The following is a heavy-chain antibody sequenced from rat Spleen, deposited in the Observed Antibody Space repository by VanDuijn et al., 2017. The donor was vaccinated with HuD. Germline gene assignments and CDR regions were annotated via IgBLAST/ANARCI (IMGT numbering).Heavy chain of an antibody. D-gene: IGHD1-7*01. V-gene: IGHV5-20*01. CDR2: ISYNGVST. J-gene: IGHJ2*01. CDR3: AKVPYYGYYYFDY. Sequence: EVQLVESGGDFVQPGRSLKLSCAASGFTFSDYGMVWVLQAPTKGLEWVASISYNGVSTYYLDSVKGRFTISRDNAKNTLYLQMESLRSEDTATYYCAKVPYYGYYYFDYWGQGVMVTVSS. CDR1: GFTFSDYG.